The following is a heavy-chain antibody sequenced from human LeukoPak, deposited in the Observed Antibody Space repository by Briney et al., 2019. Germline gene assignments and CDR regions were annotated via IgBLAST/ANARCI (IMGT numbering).Heavy chain of an antibody. CDR2: IIGSGGST. CDR3: TWNDVGYFDY. CDR1: GFTFSSYA. D-gene: IGHD1-1*01. J-gene: IGHJ4*02. Sequence: GGSLRLSCAAPGFTFSSYAMSWVRQAPGKGLEWVSAIIGSGGSTYYADSVKGRFTISRDNSKNTLYLQMNSLRAEDTAVYYCTWNDVGYFDYWGQGTPVTVSS. V-gene: IGHV3-23*01.